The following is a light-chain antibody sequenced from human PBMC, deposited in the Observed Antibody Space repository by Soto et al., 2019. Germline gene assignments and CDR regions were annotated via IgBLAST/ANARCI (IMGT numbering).Light chain of an antibody. CDR3: SSYTSSSSLPLYA. Sequence: QSVLTQPASVSGSPGQSITISCTGTSSDVGGYNYVSWYQQHPGKAPKLMIYEVSNRPSGVSNRFSGSKSGNTASLTISGLQAEDEADYYCSSYTSSSSLPLYAFGTGTKVTVL. J-gene: IGLJ1*01. CDR2: EVS. CDR1: SSDVGGYNY. V-gene: IGLV2-14*01.